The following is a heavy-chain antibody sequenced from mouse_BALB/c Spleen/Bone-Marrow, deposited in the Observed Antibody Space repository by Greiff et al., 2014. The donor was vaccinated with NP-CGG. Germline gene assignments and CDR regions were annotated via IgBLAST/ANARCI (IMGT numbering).Heavy chain of an antibody. CDR1: GYTFTSYW. V-gene: IGHV1-69*02. J-gene: IGHJ3*01. D-gene: IGHD2-1*01. CDR3: TRMEGNYALAY. Sequence: QVQLQQSGAQLVRPGASVKLSCKASGYTFTSYWIHWVKQRPGQGLEWIGNIYPSDSYTNYNQKFKDKATLTVDKSSSTAYMQLSSLTSKDPAVYDCTRMEGNYALAYWGQGTLVTVSA. CDR2: IYPSDSYT.